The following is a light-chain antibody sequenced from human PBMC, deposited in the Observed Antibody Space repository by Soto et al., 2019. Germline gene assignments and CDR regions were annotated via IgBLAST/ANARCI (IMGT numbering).Light chain of an antibody. Sequence: QSVLTQPPSASGSPGQSGTISCTGTSSDVGGYNYVSWYQQHPGKAPKLMIYEVSKRPSGVPDRFSGSKSGNTASLTVSGLQAEDEADYYCSSYAGNNNYDFGTGTKVTVL. CDR1: SSDVGGYNY. V-gene: IGLV2-8*01. J-gene: IGLJ1*01. CDR3: SSYAGNNNYD. CDR2: EVS.